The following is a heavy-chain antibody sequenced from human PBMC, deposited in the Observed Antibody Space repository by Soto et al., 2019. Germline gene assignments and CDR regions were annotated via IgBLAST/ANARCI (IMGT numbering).Heavy chain of an antibody. J-gene: IGHJ4*02. V-gene: IGHV3-30*18. Sequence: QVQLVESGGGVVQPGRSLRLSCAASGFTFSSYGMHWVRQAPGKGLEWVAVISYDGSNKYYADSVKGLFTISRDNSKNTLYLQMNSLRAEDTAVYYCAQELGSYFDYWGQGTLVTVSS. CDR2: ISYDGSNK. CDR3: AQELGSYFDY. CDR1: GFTFSSYG. D-gene: IGHD7-27*01.